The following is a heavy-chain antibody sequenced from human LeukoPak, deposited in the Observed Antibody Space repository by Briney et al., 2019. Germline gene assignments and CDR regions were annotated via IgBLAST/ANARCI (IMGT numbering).Heavy chain of an antibody. CDR3: ARLALPGSYNQVDNWFDP. Sequence: GESLKISCKGSGYSFTSYWIGWVRQMPGKGLEWMGIIYPGDSDTRYSPSFQGQVTISADKSISTAYLQWSSLKASDTAMYYCARLALPGSYNQVDNWFDPWGQGTLVTVSS. D-gene: IGHD3-10*01. CDR1: GYSFTSYW. V-gene: IGHV5-51*01. CDR2: IYPGDSDT. J-gene: IGHJ5*02.